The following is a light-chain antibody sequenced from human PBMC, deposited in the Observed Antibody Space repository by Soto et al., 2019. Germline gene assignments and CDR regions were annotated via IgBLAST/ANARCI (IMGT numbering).Light chain of an antibody. V-gene: IGKV1-8*01. J-gene: IGKJ1*01. CDR1: QGISSY. CDR2: AAS. CDR3: QQYYSYPRWT. Sequence: AIRMTQSPSSFSASTGDRVTITCRASQGISSYLAWYQQKPGKAPKLLIYAASTLQSGVPSRFSGSGSGTDFTLTISCLQSEDFATYYGQQYYSYPRWTFGQGTKVEIK.